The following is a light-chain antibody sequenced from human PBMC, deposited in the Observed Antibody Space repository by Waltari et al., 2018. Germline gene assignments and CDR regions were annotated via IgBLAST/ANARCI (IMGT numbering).Light chain of an antibody. Sequence: SYVLAQPPSVSVAPGVTARTTCGRNDLGDKRVRWYHGKAGQAPVVVVSDDNDRPSGIPERFSASNSANTATLTISGVEAGDEADYYCQVWDSSSDHVVFGGGTKLTVL. CDR1: DLGDKR. V-gene: IGLV3-21*02. CDR3: QVWDSSSDHVV. J-gene: IGLJ2*01. CDR2: DDN.